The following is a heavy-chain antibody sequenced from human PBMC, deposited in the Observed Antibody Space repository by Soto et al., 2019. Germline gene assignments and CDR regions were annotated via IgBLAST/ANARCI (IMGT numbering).Heavy chain of an antibody. CDR1: GFIFSTYG. CDR2: IESSSSYI. J-gene: IGHJ4*02. Sequence: EVPLVESGGGLAKPGGSLKLSCAASGFIFSTYGMIWVLQAPGQGLEWVSSIESSSSYIYYSDSVKGRFTISRDNAKNSLYLQMNSLRAEDTAVYYCARVDGYTYPNDYWGQGTLVTVS. V-gene: IGHV3-21*01. D-gene: IGHD5-12*01. CDR3: ARVDGYTYPNDY.